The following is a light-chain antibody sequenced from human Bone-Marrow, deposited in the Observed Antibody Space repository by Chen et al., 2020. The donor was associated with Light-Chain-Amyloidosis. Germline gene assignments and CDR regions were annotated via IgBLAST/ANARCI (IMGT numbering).Light chain of an antibody. CDR2: WAS. Sequence: DIVMTQSPASLAVSLGERATINCKSSQGVLYSSNNKNYLAWYQQKPGQPPKLLIYWASTRESGVPDRFSGSGSGTDFTLTISSLQAEDVAVYYCQQYYSTPRAFGQGTKVEIK. V-gene: IGKV4-1*01. J-gene: IGKJ1*01. CDR3: QQYYSTPRA. CDR1: QGVLYSSNNKNY.